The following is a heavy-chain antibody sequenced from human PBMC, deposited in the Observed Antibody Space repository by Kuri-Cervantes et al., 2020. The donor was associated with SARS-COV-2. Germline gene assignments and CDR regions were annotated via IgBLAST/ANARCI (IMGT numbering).Heavy chain of an antibody. CDR2: INHSGST. CDR1: GGSFSGYY. Sequence: SETLSLTCAVYGGSFSGYYWNWIRQPPGKGLEWIGEINHSGSTNYNPSPKSRVTISVDTSKNQFSLKLSSVTAADTAVYYCARERGSNNYYYGVDVWCQGTTVTVSS. V-gene: IGHV4-34*01. CDR3: ARERGSNNYYYGVDV. J-gene: IGHJ6*02. D-gene: IGHD3-10*01.